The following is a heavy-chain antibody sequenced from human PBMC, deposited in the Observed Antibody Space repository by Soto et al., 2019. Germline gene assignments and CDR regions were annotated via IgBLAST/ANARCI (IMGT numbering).Heavy chain of an antibody. D-gene: IGHD5-12*01. CDR3: ARDRGPEMATSRFDY. V-gene: IGHV3-30-3*01. CDR1: GFTFSSYA. J-gene: IGHJ4*02. Sequence: PGGSLRLSCAASGFTFSSYAIHWVRQAPGKGLEWVAVISYDGSNKYYADSVKGRFTISRDNSKNTLYLQMNSLRAEDTAVYYCARDRGPEMATSRFDYWGQGTLVTVSS. CDR2: ISYDGSNK.